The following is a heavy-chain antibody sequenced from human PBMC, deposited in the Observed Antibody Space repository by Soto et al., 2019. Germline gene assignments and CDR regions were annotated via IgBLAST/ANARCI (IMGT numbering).Heavy chain of an antibody. CDR1: GYSFTSYW. J-gene: IGHJ6*04. Sequence: PGESLKISCKGSGYSFTSYWIAWVRQVPGKGLELMGVIYPGDSDIRYSPSFQGQVTISADKSISTAYLQWSSLKASDTAIYYCARRKKEAAVGIYYYYGMDVWGKGTTVTVSS. V-gene: IGHV5-51*01. D-gene: IGHD6-13*01. CDR2: IYPGDSDI. CDR3: ARRKKEAAVGIYYYYGMDV.